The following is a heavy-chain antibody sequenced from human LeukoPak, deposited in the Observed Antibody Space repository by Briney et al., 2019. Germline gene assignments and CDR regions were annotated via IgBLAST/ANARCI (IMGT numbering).Heavy chain of an antibody. J-gene: IGHJ4*02. V-gene: IGHV4-38-2*01. CDR3: ARVYRNYVNYFDY. CDR1: GYSISSGYY. CDR2: IYHDGSA. D-gene: IGHD1-14*01. Sequence: ASETLSLTCGVSGYSISSGYYWGWIRQPPGEGLEWIGSIYHDGSASYNPSLKSRVTISVDTSKNQFSLKLSSVTAADTAVYYCARVYRNYVNYFDYWGQGTLVTVSS.